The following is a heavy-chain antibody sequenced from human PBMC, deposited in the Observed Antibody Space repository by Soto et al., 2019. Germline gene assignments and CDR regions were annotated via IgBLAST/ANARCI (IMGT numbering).Heavy chain of an antibody. CDR2: ISGGGRPI. CDR3: ARDLGWAFDS. CDR1: GFTFSTFS. V-gene: IGHV3-48*02. J-gene: IGHJ4*02. D-gene: IGHD6-19*01. Sequence: EVQLVESGGGSVQPGGSLRLSCAASGFTFSTFSMNWVRQAPGRGLEWISYISGGGRPISYADSVKGRFTISRDNAKNSLDLQMDSLTDEDTAVYYCARDLGWAFDSWGQGTLVTVSS.